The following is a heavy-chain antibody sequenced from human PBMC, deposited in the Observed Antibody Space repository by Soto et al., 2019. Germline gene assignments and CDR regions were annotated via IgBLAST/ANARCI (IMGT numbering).Heavy chain of an antibody. CDR1: GYTFTSYY. J-gene: IGHJ4*02. Sequence: QVQLVQSGAEVKKPGASVKVSCKASGYTFTSYYMHWVRQAPGQGLEWMGIINPSGGSTSYAQKFQGRVTMTRDTSTSTGYMELSSLRSEDTAVYYCARKEGGYGSGSYLVYWGQGTLVTVSS. V-gene: IGHV1-46*01. CDR2: INPSGGST. CDR3: ARKEGGYGSGSYLVY. D-gene: IGHD3-10*01.